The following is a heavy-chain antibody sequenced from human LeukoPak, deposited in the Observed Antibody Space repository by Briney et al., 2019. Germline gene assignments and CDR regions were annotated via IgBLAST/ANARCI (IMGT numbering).Heavy chain of an antibody. CDR2: IYSGGST. Sequence: GGSLRLSCAASAFTVSSNYMSWVRQAPGKGLEWVSVIYSGGSTYYADSVKGRFTISRDNSKNTLYLQMNSLRAEDTAVYYCARGASGSYHNFDYWGQGTLVTVSS. CDR1: AFTVSSNY. J-gene: IGHJ4*02. V-gene: IGHV3-53*01. D-gene: IGHD1-26*01. CDR3: ARGASGSYHNFDY.